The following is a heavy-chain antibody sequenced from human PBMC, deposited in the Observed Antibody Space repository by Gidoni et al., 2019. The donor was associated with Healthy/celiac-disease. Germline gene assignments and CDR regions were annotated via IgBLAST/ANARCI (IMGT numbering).Heavy chain of an antibody. CDR2: IIPLVGTA. CDR1: GGTFSSYA. Sequence: QVQLVQSGAEVKKPGSSVLVSCKATGGTFSSYAIRWVRQAPGQGLEWMGGIIPLVGTANYGQKLQGRDTVTADKSTSTAYMELSSLRSENTAVYYCAGLTYYEWWRGDPPHGWFDPWGQGTLVTVSS. V-gene: IGHV1-69*06. J-gene: IGHJ5*02. CDR3: AGLTYYEWWRGDPPHGWFDP. D-gene: IGHD3-3*01.